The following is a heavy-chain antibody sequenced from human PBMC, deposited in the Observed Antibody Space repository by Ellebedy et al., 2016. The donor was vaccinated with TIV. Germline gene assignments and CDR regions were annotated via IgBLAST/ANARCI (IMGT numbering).Heavy chain of an antibody. CDR3: ARGLASGSGWYDAFNM. D-gene: IGHD6-19*01. CDR2: TYFRSKWYS. J-gene: IGHJ3*02. Sequence: SQTLSLTCAISGDSVYSNSAAWNWIRQSPSKGLEWLGRTYFRSKWYSDYAVSLKSRMTVSADTSRNQFSLQLTSVTPEDTAVYYCARGLASGSGWYDAFNMWGQGTKVTVSS. CDR1: GDSVYSNSAA. V-gene: IGHV6-1*01.